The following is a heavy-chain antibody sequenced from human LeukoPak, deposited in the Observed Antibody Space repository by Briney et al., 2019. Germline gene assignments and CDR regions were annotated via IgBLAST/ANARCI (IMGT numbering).Heavy chain of an antibody. D-gene: IGHD2-2*03. CDR2: TIPILGIA. J-gene: IGHJ5*02. CDR1: GGTFSSYA. Sequence: SVKVSCKASGGTFSSYAISWVRQAPGQGLEWMGRTIPILGIANYAQKFQGRVTITADKSTSTAYMELSSLRSEDTAVYYCARDLDIVVVPAASNWFDPWGQGTLVTVSS. CDR3: ARDLDIVVVPAASNWFDP. V-gene: IGHV1-69*04.